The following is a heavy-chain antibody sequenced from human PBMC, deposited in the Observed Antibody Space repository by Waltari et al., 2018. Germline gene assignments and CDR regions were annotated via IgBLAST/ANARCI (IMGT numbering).Heavy chain of an antibody. Sequence: QVQLVESGGGVVQPGRSLRLSCAASGFTFSSYGMHWVRQAPGKGLEWVAVIWYDGSQKYYVDSVKGRFTISRDNAKNSLYLQMNSLRAEDTAVYYCARDRRSIAAAGTDYWGQGTLVTVSS. V-gene: IGHV3-33*01. CDR3: ARDRRSIAAAGTDY. J-gene: IGHJ4*02. CDR2: IWYDGSQK. D-gene: IGHD6-13*01. CDR1: GFTFSSYG.